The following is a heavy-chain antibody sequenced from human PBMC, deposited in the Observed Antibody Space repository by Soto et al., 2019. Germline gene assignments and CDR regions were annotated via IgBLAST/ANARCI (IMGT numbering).Heavy chain of an antibody. CDR1: GYTFTTFY. D-gene: IGHD3-22*01. Sequence: QVQLVQSGAEVKKSGASVKVSCKASGYTFTTFYIHWVRQAPGQGLEWMGIINPSDGTTTYAQKFQVRVTMTTDSATATFYMELSSLRSEDTAVYYCESVPYDTTGYYAFWGQGTLVTVAS. V-gene: IGHV1-46*01. J-gene: IGHJ4*02. CDR2: INPSDGTT. CDR3: ESVPYDTTGYYAF.